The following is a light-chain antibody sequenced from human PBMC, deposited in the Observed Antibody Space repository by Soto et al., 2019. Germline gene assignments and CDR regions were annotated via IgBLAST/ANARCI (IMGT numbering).Light chain of an antibody. CDR2: GAS. CDR3: QQYGSSFT. J-gene: IGKJ3*01. CDR1: QTVSSSY. Sequence: EIVLTQSPGTLSLSPGERATLSCRGSQTVSSSYLAWYQQKPGQAPRLLIYGASSRATGIPDRFSGSGSGKDFTLTISRLEPDDFAVYYCQQYGSSFTFGPGTKVDIK. V-gene: IGKV3-20*01.